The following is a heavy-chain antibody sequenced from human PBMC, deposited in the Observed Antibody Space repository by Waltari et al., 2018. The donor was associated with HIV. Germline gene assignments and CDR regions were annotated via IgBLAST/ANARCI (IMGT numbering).Heavy chain of an antibody. CDR3: ARDRLNYFDSSDYSLYSDS. D-gene: IGHD3-22*01. CDR1: GGSIITYY. V-gene: IGHV4-59*01. CDR2: VYYSGST. Sequence: QVQLQESGPGLVKPSETLSVTCSVSGGSIITYYWSWIRQPPGKGLEWIGHVYYSGSTNYNPSLKSRVTISVDASRNSFSLKLNSVTAADTAVYYCARDRLNYFDSSDYSLYSDSWGQGTLVTVSS. J-gene: IGHJ4*02.